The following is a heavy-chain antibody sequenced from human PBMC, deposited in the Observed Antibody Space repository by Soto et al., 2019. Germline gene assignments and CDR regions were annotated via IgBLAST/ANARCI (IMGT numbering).Heavy chain of an antibody. CDR1: GYTFTGYY. CDR2: INPNSGGT. J-gene: IGHJ3*02. Sequence: ASVKVSCKASGYTFTGYYMHWVRQAPGQGLEWMGWINPNSGGTNYAQKFQGWVTMTRDTSISTAYMELSRLRSDDTAVYYCARGTMIVADKHPFDIWGQGTMVTVSS. V-gene: IGHV1-2*04. CDR3: ARGTMIVADKHPFDI. D-gene: IGHD3-22*01.